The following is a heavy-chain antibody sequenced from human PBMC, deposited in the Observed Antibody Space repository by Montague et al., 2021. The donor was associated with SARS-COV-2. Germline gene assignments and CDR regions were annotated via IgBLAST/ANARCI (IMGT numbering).Heavy chain of an antibody. CDR1: GFTFSSYG. J-gene: IGHJ4*02. CDR2: ISSSGSTI. V-gene: IGHV3-48*03. Sequence: SLRLSCAASGFTFSSYGMNWVRQAPGKGLEWVSYISSSGSTIYYADSVKGRFTISRDNAKNSLYLQMNSLRAEDTAVYYCARSYDILTGYQSQALDYWGQGTLVTVSS. CDR3: ARSYDILTGYQSQALDY. D-gene: IGHD3-9*01.